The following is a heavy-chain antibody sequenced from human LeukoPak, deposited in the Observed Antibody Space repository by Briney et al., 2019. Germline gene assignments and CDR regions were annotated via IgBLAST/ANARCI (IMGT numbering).Heavy chain of an antibody. J-gene: IGHJ4*02. Sequence: GGSPRLSCAGSGFTFSTYWMTWVRQAPGKGLEWVANINPDGSAKHFADSVKGRFTISRDNSKNTLYLQMNSLRAEDTAVFYCAKAVHSSSSWQIDYWGQGTLVTVSS. CDR3: AKAVHSSSSWQIDY. V-gene: IGHV3-7*02. D-gene: IGHD6-6*01. CDR1: GFTFSTYW. CDR2: INPDGSAK.